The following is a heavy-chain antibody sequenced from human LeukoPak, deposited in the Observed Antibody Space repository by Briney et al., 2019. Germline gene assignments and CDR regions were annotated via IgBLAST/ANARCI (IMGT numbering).Heavy chain of an antibody. J-gene: IGHJ4*02. V-gene: IGHV4-39*01. CDR1: DYSISSTNYY. CDR2: IYHSGST. Sequence: SETLSLTCTVSDYSISSTNYYWGWIRQPPGKGLEWIGSIYHSGSTYYNPSLQSRVTISIDTSKNQFSLRLNSVTAADTAMYYCAKSGGYGLIDYWGQGTRVTVSS. CDR3: AKSGGYGLIDY. D-gene: IGHD1-26*01.